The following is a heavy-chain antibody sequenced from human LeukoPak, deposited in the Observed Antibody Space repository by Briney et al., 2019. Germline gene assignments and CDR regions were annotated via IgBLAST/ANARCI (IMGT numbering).Heavy chain of an antibody. CDR3: ARVPPPTYCGGDCSTYYYYYYMDV. CDR2: ITPIFGTA. J-gene: IGHJ6*03. V-gene: IGHV1-69*05. D-gene: IGHD2-21*01. Sequence: SVKVSCKVSGGTFSSYAISWVRQAPGQGLEWMGGITPIFGTANYAQKFQGRVTITTDESTSTAYMELSSLRSEDTAVYYCARVPPPTYCGGDCSTYYYYYYMDVWGKGTTVTVSS. CDR1: GGTFSSYA.